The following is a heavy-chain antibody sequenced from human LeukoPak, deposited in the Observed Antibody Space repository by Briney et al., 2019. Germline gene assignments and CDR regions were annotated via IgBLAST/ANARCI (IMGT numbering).Heavy chain of an antibody. CDR1: GFTFSSYA. Sequence: GGSLRLSCAASGFTFSSYAMSWVRQAPGKGLEWVSAISGSGGSTYYADSVKGRFTISRDNSKNTLYLQMNSLRAEDTAVYYCATLSGVPQLVLFHYYWGQGTLVTVSS. CDR3: ATLSGVPQLVLFHYY. CDR2: ISGSGGST. V-gene: IGHV3-23*01. D-gene: IGHD6-13*01. J-gene: IGHJ4*02.